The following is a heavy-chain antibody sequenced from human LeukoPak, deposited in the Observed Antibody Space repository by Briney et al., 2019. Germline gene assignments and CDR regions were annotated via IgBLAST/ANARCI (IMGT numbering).Heavy chain of an antibody. D-gene: IGHD5-18*01. CDR1: GGSIGSSSYY. Sequence: SETLSLTCTVSGGSIGSSSYYWGWIRQPPGKGLEWIGRIYTSGSTNYNPSLKSRVTMSVDTSKNQFSLKLSSVTAADTAVYYCARDPVDTAMADGDYWGQGTLVTVSS. CDR2: IYTSGST. CDR3: ARDPVDTAMADGDY. J-gene: IGHJ4*02. V-gene: IGHV4-39*07.